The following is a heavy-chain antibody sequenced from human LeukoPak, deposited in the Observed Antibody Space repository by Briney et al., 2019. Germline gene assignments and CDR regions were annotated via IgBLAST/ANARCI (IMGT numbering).Heavy chain of an antibody. CDR1: GGSISSYY. D-gene: IGHD2-2*01. V-gene: IGHV4-59*08. Sequence: SETLSLTCTVSGGSISSYYWSRIRQPPGKGLEWIGYIYYSGSTNYNPSLKSRVTISVDTSKNQFSLKLSSVTAADTAVYYCARRPRASLEGMDVWGQGTTVTVSS. CDR3: ARRPRASLEGMDV. J-gene: IGHJ6*02. CDR2: IYYSGST.